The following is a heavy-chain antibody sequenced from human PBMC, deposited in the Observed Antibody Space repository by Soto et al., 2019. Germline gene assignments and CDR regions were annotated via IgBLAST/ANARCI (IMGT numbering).Heavy chain of an antibody. CDR2: IYWDDDN. J-gene: IGHJ5*02. CDR1: GFSLSTSAVG. D-gene: IGHD1-1*01. CDR3: VHTSGWQHTT. V-gene: IGHV2-5*02. Sequence: QITLKESGPTLVKPTQTLTLTCTFSGFSLSTSAVGVAWIRQPPGKALEWLALIYWDDDNRYSPSLKSRLTITKETSKNQVILTMTNTDPVDTATYYCVHTSGWQHTTWGQGNLVTVSS.